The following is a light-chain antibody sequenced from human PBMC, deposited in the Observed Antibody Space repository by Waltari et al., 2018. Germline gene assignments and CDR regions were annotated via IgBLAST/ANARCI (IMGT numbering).Light chain of an antibody. CDR3: CSYAGSSLVWV. J-gene: IGLJ3*02. CDR2: DVT. Sequence: RPPPAKAPKLMIYDVTKRPSGVPDRFSGSKSGNTAYLTISGLQAEDEADYCCCSYAGSSLVWVFGGGTKLTVL. V-gene: IGLV2-11*01.